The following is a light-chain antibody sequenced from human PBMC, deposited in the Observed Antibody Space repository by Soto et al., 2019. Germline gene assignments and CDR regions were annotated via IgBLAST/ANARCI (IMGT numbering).Light chain of an antibody. Sequence: AIQMTQSPSSLSASVGDRVTITCRASQGIRNDLGWYQQKPGTAHKLLIYAADSLQSGVPSRFSGSGSGTDFTLSISSLQPEDFATYYCLHDYNYPYTFGQGTKLEIK. CDR1: QGIRND. J-gene: IGKJ2*01. CDR3: LHDYNYPYT. CDR2: AAD. V-gene: IGKV1-6*01.